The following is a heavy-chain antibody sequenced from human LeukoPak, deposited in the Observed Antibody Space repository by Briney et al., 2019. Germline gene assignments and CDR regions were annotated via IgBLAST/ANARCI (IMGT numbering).Heavy chain of an antibody. J-gene: IGHJ4*02. CDR1: GGTFSSYA. Sequence: GASVKVSCKASGGTFSSYAISWVRQAPGQGLEWMGRIIPILGIANYAQKFQGRVTITANKSTSTAYMELSSLRSEDTAVYYCAREGGGAVAGTGYWGQGTLVTVSS. CDR2: IIPILGIA. D-gene: IGHD6-19*01. V-gene: IGHV1-69*04. CDR3: AREGGGAVAGTGY.